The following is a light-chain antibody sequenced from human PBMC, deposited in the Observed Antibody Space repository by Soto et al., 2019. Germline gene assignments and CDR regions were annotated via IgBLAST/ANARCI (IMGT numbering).Light chain of an antibody. J-gene: IGLJ2*01. CDR1: STDIGRYNC. CDR2: EVS. CDR3: SSYTTSSTLL. V-gene: IGLV2-14*01. Sequence: QSVLTQPASVSGSPGQSITISCTGTSTDIGRYNCVSWYQQYPGKTPKVLIYEVSNRPSGVSSRFSGSKSGNTASLTISGLQADDGADYYCSSYTTSSTLLFGGGTKVTVL.